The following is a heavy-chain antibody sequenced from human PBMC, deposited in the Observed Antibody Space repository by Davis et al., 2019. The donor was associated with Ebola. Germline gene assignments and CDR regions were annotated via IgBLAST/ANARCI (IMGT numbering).Heavy chain of an antibody. CDR1: GFTFSSYA. CDR2: IKQDGSEK. Sequence: GESLKISCAASGFTFSSYAMHWVRQAPGKGLEWVANIKQDGSEKYYVDSVKGRFTISRDNAKNSLYLQMNSLRAEDTAVYYCASDPFLYSSSWTGVDYWGQGTLVTVSS. CDR3: ASDPFLYSSSWTGVDY. D-gene: IGHD6-13*01. V-gene: IGHV3-7*03. J-gene: IGHJ4*02.